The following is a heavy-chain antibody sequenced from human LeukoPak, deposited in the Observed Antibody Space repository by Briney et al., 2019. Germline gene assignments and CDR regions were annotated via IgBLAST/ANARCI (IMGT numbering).Heavy chain of an antibody. CDR3: ARGVRASGSSAVLFDY. Sequence: GASVKVSCKASGYTFTSYYLHWVLQPPAQGLEWMGRINPNSGGTNYAQKLQGRVTMTRDTSISTAYMELSRLRSDDTAVYYCARGVRASGSSAVLFDYWGQGTLVTVSS. J-gene: IGHJ4*02. D-gene: IGHD6-6*01. V-gene: IGHV1-2*06. CDR1: GYTFTSYY. CDR2: INPNSGGT.